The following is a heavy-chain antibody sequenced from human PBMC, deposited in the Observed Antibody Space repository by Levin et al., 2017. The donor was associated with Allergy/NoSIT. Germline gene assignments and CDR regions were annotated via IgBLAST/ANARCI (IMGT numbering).Heavy chain of an antibody. CDR3: VGGSRWNYGALDC. V-gene: IGHV6-1*01. D-gene: IGHD1-7*01. CDR2: TYYTSRWYN. Sequence: SETLSLTCGISGDSVSTNSAAWNWIRQSPSRGLEWLGRTYYTSRWYNDYAVSVKSRVTIKADTSKNQVSLHLDSVTPEDTAVYYCVGGSRWNYGALDCWGQGSLVTVSS. J-gene: IGHJ1*01. CDR1: GDSVSTNSAA.